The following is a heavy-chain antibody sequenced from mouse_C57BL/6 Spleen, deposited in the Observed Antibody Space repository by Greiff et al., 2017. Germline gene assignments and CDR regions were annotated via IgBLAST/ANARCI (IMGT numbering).Heavy chain of an antibody. CDR2: IYPEDCDT. J-gene: IGHJ2*01. CDR1: GYAFSSYW. Sequence: VKLMESGAELVKPGASVKISCKASGYAFSSYWMNWVKQRTGKGLEWIGQIYPEDCDTNYNGKFKGKATLTADKSSSTAYMQLSSLTSEDSAVYFCARGRDGYYFYYFDYWGQGTTLTVSS. CDR3: ARGRDGYYFYYFDY. D-gene: IGHD2-3*01. V-gene: IGHV1-80*01.